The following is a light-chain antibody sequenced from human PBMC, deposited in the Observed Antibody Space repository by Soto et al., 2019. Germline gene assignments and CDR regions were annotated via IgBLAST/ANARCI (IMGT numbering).Light chain of an antibody. CDR2: DVT. CDR3: CSHAGSYTYV. V-gene: IGLV2-11*01. J-gene: IGLJ1*01. CDR1: SSDVGGYNY. Sequence: QSALTQPRSVSGSPGQSLTISCTGTSSDVGGYNYVSWYQQYPGKVPKLMIYDVTKRPSGVPDRFSGSTSGNTDSLTISGLQAEDEDDYYCCSHAGSYTYVFGTGTKLTVL.